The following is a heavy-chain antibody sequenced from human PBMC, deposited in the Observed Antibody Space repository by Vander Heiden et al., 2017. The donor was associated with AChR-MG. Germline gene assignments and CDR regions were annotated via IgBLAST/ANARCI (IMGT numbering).Heavy chain of an antibody. CDR2: MYAGGGT. CDR1: GFTVSGNC. Sequence: EVQLVETGGALIQPGGSLRLSCVASGFTVSGNCMNWVRQAPGKGLEWVSLMYAGGGTSYAESVKGRFTISRDNSKNTLYLQMNSLRADDTAVYYCAREVLNDEDLRNYYHYGMDVWGQGTTVTVSS. V-gene: IGHV3-53*02. CDR3: AREVLNDEDLRNYYHYGMDV. J-gene: IGHJ6*02. D-gene: IGHD1-1*01.